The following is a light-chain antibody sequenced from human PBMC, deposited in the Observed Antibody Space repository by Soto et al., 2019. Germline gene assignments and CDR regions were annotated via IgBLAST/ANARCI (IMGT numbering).Light chain of an antibody. Sequence: DIVMTQSPDSLAVSLGERATINCKSSQSVLYSSNNKNYLAWYQHKPGQPPKLLIYWASTRESGVPDRFSGSGSGTDFTLTISSLQAEDVAVYYCQQYHSTREITFDGGTKVDIK. V-gene: IGKV4-1*01. J-gene: IGKJ4*01. CDR2: WAS. CDR1: QSVLYSSNNKNY. CDR3: QQYHSTREIT.